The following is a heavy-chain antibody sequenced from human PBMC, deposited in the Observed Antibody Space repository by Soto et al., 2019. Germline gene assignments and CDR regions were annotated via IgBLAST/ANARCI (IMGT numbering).Heavy chain of an antibody. CDR2: LYYSGNT. Sequence: SETLSLTCTVSGGSITTSSYYWGWIRQPPGKGLEWIGSLYYSGNTYYNPSLKSRVTMSVDTSKNQFSLELSSVTAADTAVYYCARPDVRVYYGMDVWGQGTTVTV. CDR3: ARPDVRVYYGMDV. J-gene: IGHJ6*01. CDR1: GGSITTSSYY. D-gene: IGHD3-10*02. V-gene: IGHV4-39*01.